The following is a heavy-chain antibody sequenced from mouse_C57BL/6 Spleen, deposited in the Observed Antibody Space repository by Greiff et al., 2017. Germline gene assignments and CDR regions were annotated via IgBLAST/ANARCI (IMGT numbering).Heavy chain of an antibody. V-gene: IGHV5-4*01. CDR2: ISDGGSYT. CDR1: GFTFSSYA. D-gene: IGHD2-1*01. CDR3: ARDPYGNYVDYAMDY. Sequence: DVKLVESGGGLVKPGGSLKLSCAASGFTFSSYAMSWVRQTPEKRLEWVATISDGGSYTYYPDNVKGRFTISRDNAENNLYLQMSHLKSEDTAMYYCARDPYGNYVDYAMDYWGQGTSVTVSS. J-gene: IGHJ4*01.